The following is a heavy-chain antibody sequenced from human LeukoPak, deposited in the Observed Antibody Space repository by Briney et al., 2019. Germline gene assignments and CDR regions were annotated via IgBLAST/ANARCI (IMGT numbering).Heavy chain of an antibody. CDR1: GFTFSDYY. Sequence: PGGSLRLSCAAFGFTFSDYYMSWIRQAPGKGLEWVSYISSSGSTIYYADSVKGRFTISRDNAKNSLYLQMNSLRAEDTAVYYCVRARGSCYSCYYYYMDVWGKGTTVTVSS. J-gene: IGHJ6*03. V-gene: IGHV3-11*04. CDR3: VRARGSCYSCYYYYMDV. D-gene: IGHD2-15*01. CDR2: ISSSGSTI.